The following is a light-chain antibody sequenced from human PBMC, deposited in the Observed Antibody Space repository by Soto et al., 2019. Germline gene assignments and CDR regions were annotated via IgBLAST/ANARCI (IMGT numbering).Light chain of an antibody. CDR2: DAS. CDR1: QSVSSY. V-gene: IGKV3-11*01. J-gene: IGKJ5*01. Sequence: EVTQCPATLSLSPWASATLSCRARQSVSSYLAWYQKKTGQAPRLLIYDASNRATGIPARFSGSGSGTDFTLTISSLEPEDFAVYYCQQRSNWPPSITFPQGTRLEIK. CDR3: QQRSNWPPSIT.